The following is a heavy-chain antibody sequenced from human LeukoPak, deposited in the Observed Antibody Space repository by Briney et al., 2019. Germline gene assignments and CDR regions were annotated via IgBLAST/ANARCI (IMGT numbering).Heavy chain of an antibody. J-gene: IGHJ6*02. V-gene: IGHV1-18*01. D-gene: IGHD2-2*01. CDR3: ARDFRYCSSTSCYHYYYYGMDV. CDR1: GYTFTSYG. Sequence: GASVKVSCKATGYTFTSYGISWVRQAPGQGLEWMGWISAYNGNTNYAQKLQGRVTMTTDTSTSTAYMELRSLRSDDTAVYYCARDFRYCSSTSCYHYYYYGMDVWGQGTTVTVSS. CDR2: ISAYNGNT.